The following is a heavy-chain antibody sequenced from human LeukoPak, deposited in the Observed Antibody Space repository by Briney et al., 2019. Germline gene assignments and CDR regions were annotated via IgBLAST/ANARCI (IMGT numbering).Heavy chain of an antibody. J-gene: IGHJ4*02. CDR2: ISSSSSYI. CDR3: ARDRFVGKYGSGSYPFDY. CDR1: GFTFSSYS. V-gene: IGHV3-21*01. D-gene: IGHD3-10*01. Sequence: GGSLRLSCAASGFTFSSYSMNWVRQAPGKGLEWVSSISSSSSYIYYADSVKGRFTISRDNAKNSLYLQMNSLRAEDTAVYYCARDRFVGKYGSGSYPFDYWGQGTLVTVSS.